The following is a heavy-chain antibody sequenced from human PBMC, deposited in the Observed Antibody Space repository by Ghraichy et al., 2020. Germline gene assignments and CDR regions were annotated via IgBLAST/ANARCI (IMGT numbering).Heavy chain of an antibody. J-gene: IGHJ6*02. V-gene: IGHV1-2*02. CDR1: GYTFTGYY. CDR2: INPNSGGT. D-gene: IGHD3-3*01. Sequence: ASVKVSCKASGYTFTGYYMHWVRQAPGQGLEWMGWINPNSGGTNYAQKFQGRVTMTRDTSISTAYMELSRLRSDDTAVYYCARDEDDFWGGYYVRSLNYYGIDVWGQGTTVTVSS. CDR3: ARDEDDFWGGYYVRSLNYYGIDV.